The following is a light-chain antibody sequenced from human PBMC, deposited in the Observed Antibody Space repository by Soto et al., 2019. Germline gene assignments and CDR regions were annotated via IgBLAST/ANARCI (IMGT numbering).Light chain of an antibody. CDR1: SSDFGSYNL. CDR2: EDS. Sequence: QSALTQPASVSGSPGQSITISCTGTSSDFGSYNLVSWYQQHPGKAPKLMIYEDSKRPSGVSNRFSGSKSGNTASLTISGLQAEDDADYYCCSYAGSSSDVVFGGGTKLTVL. CDR3: CSYAGSSSDVV. V-gene: IGLV2-23*01. J-gene: IGLJ2*01.